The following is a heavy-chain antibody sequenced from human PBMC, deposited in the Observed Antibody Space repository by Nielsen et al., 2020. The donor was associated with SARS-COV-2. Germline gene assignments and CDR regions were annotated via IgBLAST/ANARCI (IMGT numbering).Heavy chain of an antibody. Sequence: ASVKVSCKASAYTFTSNAMIWVRQPPGQGLEWMGWINTNTGNPTYAHGFTGRFVNSLDTSVSTAFLQLSSRKAEDTAVYYCAKEWVCELLLRGGMDVWGQGTTVTVSS. CDR1: AYTFTSNA. D-gene: IGHD6-6*01. J-gene: IGHJ6*02. CDR3: AKEWVCELLLRGGMDV. CDR2: INTNTGNP. V-gene: IGHV7-4-1*02.